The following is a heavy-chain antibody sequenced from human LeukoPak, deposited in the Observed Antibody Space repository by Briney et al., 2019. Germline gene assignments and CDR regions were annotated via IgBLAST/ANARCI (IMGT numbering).Heavy chain of an antibody. Sequence: ASVKVSCKASGGTFSSYAINWVRQAPGQGLEWMGGIIPIFGTANHAQKFQGRVTITADESTSTAYMELSSLRSEDTAVYYCARQGPSVYYYGMDVWGQGTTVTVSS. CDR1: GGTFSSYA. V-gene: IGHV1-69*13. CDR3: ARQGPSVYYYGMDV. D-gene: IGHD5/OR15-5a*01. CDR2: IIPIFGTA. J-gene: IGHJ6*02.